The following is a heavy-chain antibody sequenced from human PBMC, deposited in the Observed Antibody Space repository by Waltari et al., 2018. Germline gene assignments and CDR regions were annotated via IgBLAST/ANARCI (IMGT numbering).Heavy chain of an antibody. V-gene: IGHV3-30*18. CDR2: IGYDGSNK. Sequence: QVQLVESGGGVVQPGRSLRLSCAASGFTFSSYGMHWVRQAPGKGLEWVAVIGYDGSNKYYADSVKGRFTISRDNSKNTLYLQMNSLRAEDTAMYYCAKFDAFDIWGQGTMVTVSS. CDR3: AKFDAFDI. J-gene: IGHJ3*02. CDR1: GFTFSSYG.